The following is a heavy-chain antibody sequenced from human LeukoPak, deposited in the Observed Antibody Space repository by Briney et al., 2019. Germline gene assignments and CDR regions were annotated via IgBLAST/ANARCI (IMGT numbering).Heavy chain of an antibody. D-gene: IGHD5-18*01. CDR3: ARGIQLWLNYFDY. CDR1: GGTFSSYA. Sequence: SVKVSCKASGGTFSSYAISWVRQAPGQGLEWMGGIIPIFGTANYAQNFQGRVTITADESTSTAYLELSSLRSEDTAVYYCARGIQLWLNYFDYWGQGTLVTVSS. J-gene: IGHJ4*02. V-gene: IGHV1-69*13. CDR2: IIPIFGTA.